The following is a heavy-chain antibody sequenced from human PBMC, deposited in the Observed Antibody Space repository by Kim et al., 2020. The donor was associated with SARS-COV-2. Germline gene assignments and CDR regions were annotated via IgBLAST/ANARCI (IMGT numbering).Heavy chain of an antibody. CDR1: GDTFTNYY. V-gene: IGHV1-46*01. Sequence: ASVKVSCKASGDTFTNYYTHWVRQAPGQGLEWMGVINLGGGSANYAQKFQGRVTMTRDTSTSTVYMELSSLRSEDTAVYYCARPLGYCSGGSCNTFHLWGQGTLVTVSS. CDR2: INLGGGSA. D-gene: IGHD2-15*01. J-gene: IGHJ4*02. CDR3: ARPLGYCSGGSCNTFHL.